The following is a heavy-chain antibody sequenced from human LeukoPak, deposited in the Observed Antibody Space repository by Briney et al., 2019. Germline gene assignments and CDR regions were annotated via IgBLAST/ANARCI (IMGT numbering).Heavy chain of an antibody. Sequence: GRSLRLSCAASGFTFDDYAMHWVRQAPGKGLEWVSGISWNSGSIGCADSVKGRFTISRDNAKNSLYLQMNSLRAEDTALYYCAGTPVVATSPNWFDPWGQGTLVTVSS. V-gene: IGHV3-9*01. D-gene: IGHD4-23*01. CDR1: GFTFDDYA. CDR3: AGTPVVATSPNWFDP. CDR2: ISWNSGSI. J-gene: IGHJ5*02.